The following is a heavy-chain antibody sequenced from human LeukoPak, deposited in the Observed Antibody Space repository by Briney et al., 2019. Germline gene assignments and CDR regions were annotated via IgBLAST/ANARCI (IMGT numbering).Heavy chain of an antibody. Sequence: GGSLRLSCAASGFTFSSYWMSWVRQAPRKGLEWVANMNLDGSEKYYLDSVKGRFTISRDNVKSSLYLQLNSLRADEDTAVYYCARKRGDYWGQGTLVTVSS. CDR1: GFTFSSYW. J-gene: IGHJ4*02. V-gene: IGHV3-7*01. D-gene: IGHD3-16*01. CDR3: ARKRGDY. CDR2: MNLDGSEK.